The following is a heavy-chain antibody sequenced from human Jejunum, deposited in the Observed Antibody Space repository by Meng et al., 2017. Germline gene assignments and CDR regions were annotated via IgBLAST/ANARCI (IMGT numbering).Heavy chain of an antibody. D-gene: IGHD4-17*01. Sequence: GESLKISWAASGCIFSPFWMHWVRQAPGKGLGWDAHINSDGTTIIHADSVEERFDICRDNAKSTLYLQMNSLCAEDTAVYYCARERCRPDSFDIWGQGTMVTVSS. CDR2: INSDGTTI. CDR3: ARERCRPDSFDI. CDR1: GCIFSPFW. V-gene: IGHV3-74*01. J-gene: IGHJ3*02.